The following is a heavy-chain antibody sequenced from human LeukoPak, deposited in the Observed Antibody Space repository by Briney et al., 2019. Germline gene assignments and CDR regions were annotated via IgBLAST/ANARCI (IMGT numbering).Heavy chain of an antibody. CDR2: ISYDGSNK. J-gene: IGHJ4*02. V-gene: IGHV3-30-3*01. CDR3: ACEENSSGYSFDY. CDR1: GFTFSRYT. D-gene: IGHD3-22*01. Sequence: GRSLTLSCAASGFTFSRYTMHWVRRAPGKGLEWLAVISYDGSNKYYADSVKGRFTISRDNSKNTLYLQMNSLRAEDTAVYYCACEENSSGYSFDYWGQGTLVTVSS.